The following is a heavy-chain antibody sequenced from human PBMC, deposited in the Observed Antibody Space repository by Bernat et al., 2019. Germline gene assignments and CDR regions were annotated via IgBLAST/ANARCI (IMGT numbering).Heavy chain of an antibody. V-gene: IGHV3-30*18. CDR3: AKDLSCYNNFDY. D-gene: IGHD2-15*01. J-gene: IGHJ4*02. Sequence: QVQLVESGGGVVKPGRSLRLSCAASGFIFSSYGMNWVRQAPGKGLEWVAGITYDGSNKYYAESVKGRFTISRDNSKNTLYLQLNSLIAEDTAGYYCAKDLSCYNNFDYWGQGTLVTVSS. CDR1: GFIFSSYG. CDR2: ITYDGSNK.